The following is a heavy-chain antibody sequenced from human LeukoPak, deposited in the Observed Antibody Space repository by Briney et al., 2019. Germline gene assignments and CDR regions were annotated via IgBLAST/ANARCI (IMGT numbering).Heavy chain of an antibody. Sequence: GASVKVSCEASGYTFTSYYMHWVRQAPGQGLEWMGIINPSGGSTSYAQKFQGRVTMTRDTSTSTVCMELSSLRSEDTAVYYCARSPYCSSTSCYPGDWGQGTLVTVSS. CDR1: GYTFTSYY. CDR3: ARSPYCSSTSCYPGD. D-gene: IGHD2-2*01. CDR2: INPSGGST. J-gene: IGHJ4*02. V-gene: IGHV1-46*01.